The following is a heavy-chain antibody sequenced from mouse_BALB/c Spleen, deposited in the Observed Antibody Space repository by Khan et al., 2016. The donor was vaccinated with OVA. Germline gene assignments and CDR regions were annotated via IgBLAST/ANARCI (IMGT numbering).Heavy chain of an antibody. CDR2: ISYSGST. CDR3: AREGYDYDYAMDY. V-gene: IGHV3-2*02. J-gene: IGHJ4*01. CDR1: GYSITSDYA. Sequence: EVKLLESGPGLVKPSQSLSLTCTVTGYSITSDYAWNWIRQFPGNKLEWMGYISYSGSTSXNPSLKSRISITRDTSKNQFFLQLNSVTTEDTATYYCAREGYDYDYAMDYWGQGTSVTVSS. D-gene: IGHD2-4*01.